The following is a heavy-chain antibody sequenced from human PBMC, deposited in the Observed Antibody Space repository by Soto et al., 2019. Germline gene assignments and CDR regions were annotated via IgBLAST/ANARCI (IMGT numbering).Heavy chain of an antibody. CDR3: ASDLSGRADV. V-gene: IGHV3-74*02. D-gene: IGHD3-10*01. CDR1: GFSFSSYW. Sequence: EVQLVESGGGLVRPGGSLRLSCAASGFSFSSYWMHWVRQVPGKGLVWVARMNEDGGTTDYADSVKGRFTISRDNAKNTLYLQLNSLRVEDTAVYYCASDLSGRADVWGPGTTVTVSS. CDR2: MNEDGGTT. J-gene: IGHJ6*02.